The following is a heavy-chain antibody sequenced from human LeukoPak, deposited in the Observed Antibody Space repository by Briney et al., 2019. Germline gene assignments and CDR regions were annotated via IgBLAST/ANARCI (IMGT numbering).Heavy chain of an antibody. V-gene: IGHV4-34*01. Sequence: PSETLSLTCAVYGGSFSGYYWSWIRQPPGKGLEWIGEINHSGSTNYNPSLKSRVTISVDTSKNQFSLKLSSVTAADTAVYYCARLADIVVPRAYYMDVWGKGTTVTVSS. D-gene: IGHD2-2*01. J-gene: IGHJ6*03. CDR1: GGSFSGYY. CDR2: INHSGST. CDR3: ARLADIVVPRAYYMDV.